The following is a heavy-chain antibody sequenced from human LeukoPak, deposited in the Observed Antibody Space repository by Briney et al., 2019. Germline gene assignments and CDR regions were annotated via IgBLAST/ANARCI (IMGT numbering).Heavy chain of an antibody. CDR2: ISGSGGST. V-gene: IGHV3-23*01. J-gene: IGHJ4*02. CDR1: GCTFSSYA. CDR3: AKDAYYYDSSGPPFDY. Sequence: GGSLRLSCAASGCTFSSYAMSWVRQAPGKGLEWVSAISGSGGSTYYADSVKGRFTISRDNSKNTLYLQMNSLRAEDTAVYYCAKDAYYYDSSGPPFDYWGQGTLVTVSS. D-gene: IGHD3-22*01.